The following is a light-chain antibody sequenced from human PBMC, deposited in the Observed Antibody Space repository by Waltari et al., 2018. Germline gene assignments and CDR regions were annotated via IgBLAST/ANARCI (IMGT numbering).Light chain of an antibody. J-gene: IGLJ2*01. CDR1: ELPRQN. Sequence: SYELTQPPSVSVSPGQTARITCSGDELPRQNAYWYQQKSRQAPVLVIYKAKQRPSGVPGRFSGSSSGTTGSLTISGVLAEDEADYYCQSLDRSGTVIFGGGTTLTVL. CDR3: QSLDRSGTVI. V-gene: IGLV3-25*03. CDR2: KAK.